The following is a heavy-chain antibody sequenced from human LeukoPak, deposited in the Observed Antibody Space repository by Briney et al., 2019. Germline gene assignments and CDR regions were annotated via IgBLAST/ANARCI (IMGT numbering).Heavy chain of an antibody. CDR1: GYSFSSYW. Sequence: GESLKISCKGSGYSFSSYWIGWVRQMPGKGLEWMGIIYPGDSDTRYSPSFQGQVTISADTSISTVFLQWNSLKSSDTAMYYCARRGSYYWFDYWGQGTLVTVSS. CDR2: IYPGDSDT. D-gene: IGHD1-26*01. V-gene: IGHV5-51*01. CDR3: ARRGSYYWFDY. J-gene: IGHJ5*01.